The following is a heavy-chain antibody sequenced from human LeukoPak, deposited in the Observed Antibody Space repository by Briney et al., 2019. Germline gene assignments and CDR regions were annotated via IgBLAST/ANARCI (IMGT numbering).Heavy chain of an antibody. V-gene: IGHV3-48*01. D-gene: IGHD5-24*01. CDR1: GFTFSTYG. J-gene: IGHJ4*02. CDR2: ISRSITTI. Sequence: GGSLRLSCVASGFTFSTYGMNWVRQAPGKGLEWVSYISRSITTIYYADSVKGRFTISRDNAENSLYLQMNGLRAEDTAVYYCASDVEMATIGVDYWGQGTLVTVSS. CDR3: ASDVEMATIGVDY.